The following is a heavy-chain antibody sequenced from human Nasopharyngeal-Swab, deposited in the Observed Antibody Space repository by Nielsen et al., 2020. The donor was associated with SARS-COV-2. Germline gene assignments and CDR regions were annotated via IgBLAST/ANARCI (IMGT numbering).Heavy chain of an antibody. CDR1: GYTFTSYD. J-gene: IGHJ3*02. V-gene: IGHV1-8*01. D-gene: IGHD6-19*01. CDR2: MNPNSGNA. CDR3: ARGWLLHAFDI. Sequence: ASVKVSCKASGYTFTSYDINWVRQATGQGLEWMGWMNPNSGNAGYAQKFQGRVTMTRDTSISTAYMELSSLRSEDTAVYYCARGWLLHAFDIWGQGTMVTVSS.